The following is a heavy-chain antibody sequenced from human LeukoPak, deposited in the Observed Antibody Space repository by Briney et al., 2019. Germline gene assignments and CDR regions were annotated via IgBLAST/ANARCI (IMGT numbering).Heavy chain of an antibody. V-gene: IGHV1-2*02. CDR2: INPNSGGT. J-gene: IGHJ6*03. CDR3: ARGPDCGGDCYPSYYYYYMDV. CDR1: GYTFTGYY. Sequence: ASVKVSCKASGYTFTGYYMHWVRQAPGQGLEWMGWINPNSGGTNYAQKFQGRVTMTRDTSISTAYMELSRLRSDDTAVYYCARGPDCGGDCYPSYYYYYMDVWGKGTTVTVSS. D-gene: IGHD2-21*02.